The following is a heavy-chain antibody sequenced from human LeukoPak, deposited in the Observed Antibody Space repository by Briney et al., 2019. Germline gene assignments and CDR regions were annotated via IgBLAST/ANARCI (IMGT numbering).Heavy chain of an antibody. V-gene: IGHV4-34*01. CDR2: INHSGST. J-gene: IGHJ5*02. CDR1: GGSFSGYY. Sequence: SETLSLTCAVYGGSFSGYYWSWIRQPPGKGLEWIGEINHSGSTNYHPSLKSRVTISVDTSKNQFSLKLSSVTAADMAVYYCARGKIRADWLDPWGQGTLVTVSS. D-gene: IGHD6-13*01. CDR3: ARGKIRADWLDP.